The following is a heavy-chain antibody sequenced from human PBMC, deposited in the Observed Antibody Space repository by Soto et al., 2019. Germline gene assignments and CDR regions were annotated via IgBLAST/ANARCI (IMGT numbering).Heavy chain of an antibody. D-gene: IGHD6-13*01. CDR3: ARLWYSSSLHLDY. CDR2: IYPGDSDT. CDR1: GYSFTSYW. J-gene: IGHJ4*02. V-gene: IGHV5-51*01. Sequence: GESLKISCQGSGYSFTSYWIGWVRQMPGKGLEWMGIIYPGDSDTRYSPSFQGQVIISADKSISTAYLQWSSLKASDTAMYYCARLWYSSSLHLDYWGQGTPVTVSS.